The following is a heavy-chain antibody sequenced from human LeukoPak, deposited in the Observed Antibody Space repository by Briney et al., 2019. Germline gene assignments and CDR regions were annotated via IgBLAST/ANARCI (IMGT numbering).Heavy chain of an antibody. CDR3: ARESPYGSGSPTGYFDY. CDR2: ISGSGGST. Sequence: GGSLRLSCAASGFTLSSYAMSWVRQAPGKGLEWVSAISGSGGSTYYADSVKGRFTISRDNSKNTLYLQMNSLRAEDTAVYYCARESPYGSGSPTGYFDYWGQGTLVTVSS. V-gene: IGHV3-23*01. CDR1: GFTLSSYA. J-gene: IGHJ4*02. D-gene: IGHD3-10*01.